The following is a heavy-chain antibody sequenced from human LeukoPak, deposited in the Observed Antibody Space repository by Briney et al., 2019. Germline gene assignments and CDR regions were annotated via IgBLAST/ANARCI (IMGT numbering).Heavy chain of an antibody. J-gene: IGHJ4*02. CDR2: ISSSSSTI. V-gene: IGHV3-48*04. D-gene: IGHD4-11*01. CDR3: ARGRMTTLYYFDY. CDR1: GFTFSSYS. Sequence: GGSLRLSCAASGFTFSSYSMTWVRQAPGKGLEWVSYISSSSSTIYYADSVKGRFTISRDNAKNSLYLQMNSLRAEDTAVYYCARGRMTTLYYFDYWGQGTLVTVSS.